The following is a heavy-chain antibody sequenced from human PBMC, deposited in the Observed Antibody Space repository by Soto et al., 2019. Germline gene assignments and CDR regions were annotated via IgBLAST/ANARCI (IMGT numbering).Heavy chain of an antibody. Sequence: EEQLVESGGGLIQPGGSLRISCAFSGLTVSRNYMSWVRQAPGKGLGWVSVLYSGGSSSYAESVKGRFTISRDSSKNILFLQMNSLRPEDTAIYYCAHSSGHHYYFDSWGQGTLVTVSS. D-gene: IGHD3-22*01. CDR2: LYSGGSS. CDR3: AHSSGHHYYFDS. V-gene: IGHV3-53*01. J-gene: IGHJ4*02. CDR1: GLTVSRNY.